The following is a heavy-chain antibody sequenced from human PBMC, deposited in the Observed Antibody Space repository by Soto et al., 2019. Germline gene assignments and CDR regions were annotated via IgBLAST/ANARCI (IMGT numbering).Heavy chain of an antibody. CDR1: GGSISSYY. CDR2: IYYSGST. D-gene: IGHD3-22*01. J-gene: IGHJ5*02. CDR3: ARVSSSGSTNWFDP. Sequence: QVQLQESGPGLVKPSETLSLTCTVSGGSISSYYWSWIRQPPGKGLEWIGYIYYSGSTNYNPSLKSRVTISVDTSKNQFSLKLSSVTAADTAVYYCARVSSSGSTNWFDPWGQGTLVTVSS. V-gene: IGHV4-59*01.